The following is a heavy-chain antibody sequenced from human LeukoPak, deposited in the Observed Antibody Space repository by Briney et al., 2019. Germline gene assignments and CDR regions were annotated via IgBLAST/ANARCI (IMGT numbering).Heavy chain of an antibody. Sequence: ASVKVSCKASGYSFTSYAMHWVRQAPGQRLEWMGWINGGIGNTKYTQKFQGRVTITRDTSASTAYMELSSLSSEDTAVYYCARGEVLYGSGSYYGYWGQGTLVTVSS. CDR3: ARGEVLYGSGSYYGY. V-gene: IGHV1-3*01. CDR2: INGGIGNT. D-gene: IGHD3-10*01. J-gene: IGHJ4*02. CDR1: GYSFTSYA.